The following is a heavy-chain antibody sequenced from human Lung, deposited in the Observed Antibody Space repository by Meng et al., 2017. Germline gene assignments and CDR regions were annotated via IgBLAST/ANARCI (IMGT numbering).Heavy chain of an antibody. V-gene: IGHV4-30-4*01. CDR3: ARGQKGYFDL. CDR2: IYNSGST. CDR1: GGSISSSNYS. J-gene: IGHJ2*01. Sequence: QVQLHEAGPGLVKPSPTLSLTCTFSGGSISSSNYSWSSLRQPPGKGLELSGHIYNSGSTYYNPSLKSRITISVDTSKNQFSLKLSSVTAADTAVYYCARGQKGYFDLWGRGTLVTVSS.